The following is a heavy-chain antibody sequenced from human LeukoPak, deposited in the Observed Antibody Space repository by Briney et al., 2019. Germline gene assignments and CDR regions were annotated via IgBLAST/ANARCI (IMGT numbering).Heavy chain of an antibody. CDR3: ARDFTSKPYSGYDEGLSWFDP. V-gene: IGHV1-69*13. D-gene: IGHD5-12*01. J-gene: IGHJ5*02. CDR2: IIPIFGTA. CDR1: GGTFSSYA. Sequence: GASVKVSCKASGGTFSSYAISWVRQAPGQGLEWMGGIIPIFGTANYAQKFQGRVTITADESTSTAYMELSSLRSEDTAVYYCARDFTSKPYSGYDEGLSWFDPWGQGTLVTVSS.